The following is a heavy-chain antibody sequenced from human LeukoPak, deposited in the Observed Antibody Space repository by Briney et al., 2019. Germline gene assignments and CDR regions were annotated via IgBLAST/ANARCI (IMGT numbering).Heavy chain of an antibody. V-gene: IGHV4-39*07. CDR3: AREAERWPIDAFDI. CDR2: IYYSGST. D-gene: IGHD5-24*01. CDR1: GGSISSSSYY. Sequence: TPSETLSLTCTVSGGSISSSSYYWGWIRQPPGKGLEWIGSIYYSGSTNYNPSLKSRVTISVDTSKNQFSLKLSSVTAADTAVYYCAREAERWPIDAFDIWGQGTMVTVSS. J-gene: IGHJ3*02.